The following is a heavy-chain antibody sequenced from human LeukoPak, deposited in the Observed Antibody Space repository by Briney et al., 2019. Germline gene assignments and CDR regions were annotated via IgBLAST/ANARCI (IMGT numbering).Heavy chain of an antibody. CDR3: ARALVAGVTLNALDI. J-gene: IGHJ3*02. V-gene: IGHV3-74*01. CDR1: GFSFSSYW. Sequence: GGSLRLSCAASGFSFSSYWMHWVRQAPGKGLVWVARIQYDGSTTNYADSVKGRFTISRDNAKKTLYVQMNSLRAEGTAVYYCARALVAGVTLNALDIWGQGTMVTVPS. D-gene: IGHD2-15*01. CDR2: IQYDGSTT.